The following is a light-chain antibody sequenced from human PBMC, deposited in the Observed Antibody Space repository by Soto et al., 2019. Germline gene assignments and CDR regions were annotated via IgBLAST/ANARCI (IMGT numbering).Light chain of an antibody. V-gene: IGKV1-5*01. J-gene: IGKJ3*01. Sequence: DIQMTQSPSTLSASVGDTVTSTCRTSQTINNLLAWYQQKPGKAPGPLIFDASTVNTGVPSRFSGSGSGTDVTLTIISLQTDDFPTYDWQHYDSYGRVSFGPGNIVDIK. CDR2: DAS. CDR3: QHYDSYGRVS. CDR1: QTINNL.